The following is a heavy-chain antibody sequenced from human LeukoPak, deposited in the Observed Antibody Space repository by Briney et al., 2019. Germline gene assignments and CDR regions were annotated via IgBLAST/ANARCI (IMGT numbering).Heavy chain of an antibody. D-gene: IGHD2-2*01. V-gene: IGHV3-7*04. J-gene: IGHJ4*02. Sequence: GGSLRLSCAASGFTLSSHWMSWVRQAPEKGLEWVANIKQDGSEKHYVDSVKGRFTISRDNAKNSLYLQMNSLRAEDTAVYYCTRGSVIVVVPAYIDFWGQGTLVAVSS. CDR1: GFTLSSHW. CDR3: TRGSVIVVVPAYIDF. CDR2: IKQDGSEK.